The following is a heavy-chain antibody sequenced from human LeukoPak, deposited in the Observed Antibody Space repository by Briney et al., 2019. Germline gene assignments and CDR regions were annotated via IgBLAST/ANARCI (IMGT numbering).Heavy chain of an antibody. J-gene: IGHJ4*02. CDR1: GFTFSSYS. D-gene: IGHD1-26*01. CDR2: ISSSSSYI. Sequence: GGSLRLSCAASGFTFSSYSMNWVRQAPRKGLEWVSSISSSSSYIYYADSVKGRFTISRDNAKNSLYLQMNSLRAEDTAVYYCARVKSGSVVGANKLDCWGQGTLVTVSS. V-gene: IGHV3-21*01. CDR3: ARVKSGSVVGANKLDC.